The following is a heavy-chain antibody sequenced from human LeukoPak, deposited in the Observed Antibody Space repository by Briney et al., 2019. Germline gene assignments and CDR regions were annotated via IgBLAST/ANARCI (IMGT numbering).Heavy chain of an antibody. J-gene: IGHJ3*02. CDR3: ARLPGFRDAFDI. V-gene: IGHV4-59*08. CDR1: GGSISSYY. Sequence: SETLSLTCTVSGGSISSYYWSWIRQPPGKGLEWIGNIYYSGSTNYNPSLKSRVTISVDTSKNQFSLKLSSVTAADTAVYYCARLPGFRDAFDIWGQGTMVTASS. CDR2: IYYSGST.